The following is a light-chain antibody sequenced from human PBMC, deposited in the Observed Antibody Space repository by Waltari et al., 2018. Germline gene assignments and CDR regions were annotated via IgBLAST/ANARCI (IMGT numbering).Light chain of an antibody. Sequence: QSALTQPASVSGSPGQSITLSCTGTSSAVGSNNLFSRYQQHPGHAPKFVIYEGSERPSGISNRFSGSKSGITASLTISGLQPEDEADYYCCSYAGSGTFVVFGGGTKLTVL. CDR3: CSYAGSGTFVV. J-gene: IGLJ2*01. CDR1: SSAVGSNNL. V-gene: IGLV2-23*03. CDR2: EGS.